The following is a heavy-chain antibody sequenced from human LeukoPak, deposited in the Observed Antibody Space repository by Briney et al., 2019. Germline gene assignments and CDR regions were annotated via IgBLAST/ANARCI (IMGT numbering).Heavy chain of an antibody. CDR2: ISYDGSNK. J-gene: IGHJ4*02. CDR3: ARGSYYYDSSGYYYFDC. Sequence: PGGSLRLSCAASGFTFSSYAMHWVRQAPGKGLEWVAVISYDGSNKYYADSVKGRFTISRDNAKNSLYLQMNSLRAEDTAVYYCARGSYYYDSSGYYYFDCWGQGTLVTVSS. V-gene: IGHV3-30-3*01. D-gene: IGHD3-22*01. CDR1: GFTFSSYA.